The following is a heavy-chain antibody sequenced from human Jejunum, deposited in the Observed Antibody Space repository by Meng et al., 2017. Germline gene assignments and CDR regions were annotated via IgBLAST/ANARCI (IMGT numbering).Heavy chain of an antibody. V-gene: IGHV4-34*01. CDR3: XRRLPYFDTGFYDF. J-gene: IGHJ4*02. CDR2: INHSGST. D-gene: IGHD3-9*01. CDR1: GAAFPGYK. Sequence: QRCAPSPFRPSSTRPLPCVVIGAAFPGYKWNWILQPPGKGLEGIGEINHSGSTTYNPSLKSRVTMSVDTSKNQFSLKVDSVSAADTAVYYCXRRLPYFDTGFYDFWGQGTLVTVSS.